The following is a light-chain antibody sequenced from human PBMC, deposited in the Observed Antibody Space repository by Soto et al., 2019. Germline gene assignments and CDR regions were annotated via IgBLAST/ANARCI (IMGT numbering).Light chain of an antibody. CDR2: STN. Sequence: QTVVTQEPSFSASPGGTVTLTCGLSSGSVSTSNYPSWYQQTPGQTPRTLIYSTNTRSSGVPDRFSGSILGNKAALTITGAQADDESDYFCVLYMGRGISVFGGGTKLTVL. V-gene: IGLV8-61*01. J-gene: IGLJ3*02. CDR3: VLYMGRGISV. CDR1: SGSVSTSNY.